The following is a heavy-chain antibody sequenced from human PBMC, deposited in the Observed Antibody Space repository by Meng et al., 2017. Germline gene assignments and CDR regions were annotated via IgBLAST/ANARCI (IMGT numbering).Heavy chain of an antibody. Sequence: GSLRLSCAVYGGSFSGYYWSWIRQPPGKGLEWIGEINHSGSTNYNPSLKSRVTISVDTSKNQFSLKLSSVTAADTAVYYCARGSITMVRGVIIIPFDYWGQGTLVIVSS. D-gene: IGHD3-10*01. J-gene: IGHJ4*02. CDR2: INHSGST. CDR1: GGSFSGYY. CDR3: ARGSITMVRGVIIIPFDY. V-gene: IGHV4-34*01.